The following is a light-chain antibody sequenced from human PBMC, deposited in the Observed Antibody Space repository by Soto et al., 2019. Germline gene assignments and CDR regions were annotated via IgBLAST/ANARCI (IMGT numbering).Light chain of an antibody. CDR2: DAS. V-gene: IGKV3-11*01. CDR1: QSVSSY. CDR3: QQRSSWPLLWT. Sequence: EIVLTQSPATLSLSPGERATLSCRASQSVSSYLAWYQQKPGQAPRLLIYDASNRATGIPARFSGSGPGTDFTLTISSLEPEDFAVYYCQQRSSWPLLWTFGGGTKVEIK. J-gene: IGKJ4*01.